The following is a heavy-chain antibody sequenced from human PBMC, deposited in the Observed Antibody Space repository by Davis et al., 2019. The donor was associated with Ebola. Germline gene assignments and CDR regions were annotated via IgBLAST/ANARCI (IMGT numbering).Heavy chain of an antibody. CDR2: IYYSGST. CDR3: ARDPGSSWYQSHYGMDV. J-gene: IGHJ6*04. CDR1: GGSISSSIYY. Sequence: SETLSLTCTVSGGSISSSIYYWSWIRQHPGKGLEWIGYIYYSGSTYYNPSLKSRVTISVDTSKNQFSLKLSSVTAADTAVYYCARDPGSSWYQSHYGMDVWGKGTTVTVSS. D-gene: IGHD6-13*01. V-gene: IGHV4-31*03.